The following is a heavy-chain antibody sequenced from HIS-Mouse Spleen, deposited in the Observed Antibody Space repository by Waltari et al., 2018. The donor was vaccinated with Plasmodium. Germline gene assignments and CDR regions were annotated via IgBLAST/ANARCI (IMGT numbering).Heavy chain of an antibody. J-gene: IGHJ4*02. CDR3: ARDGPGETSFDY. V-gene: IGHV1-2*02. CDR2: CNPISGGT. Sequence: QVQLVQSGAEVKKPGASVKVSCKASGYTFTGYYMHWVRQAPGQRLEWMGLCNPISGGTNYAKKFQGRVTRSRGTSISTAYLELSRLRSDDTAVYYCARDGPGETSFDYWGQGTLVTVSS. CDR1: GYTFTGYY. D-gene: IGHD3-16*01.